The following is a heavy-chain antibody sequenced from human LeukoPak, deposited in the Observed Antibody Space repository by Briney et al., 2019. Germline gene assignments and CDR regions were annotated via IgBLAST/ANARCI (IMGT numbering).Heavy chain of an antibody. CDR3: ARVVYYYDSSGYLPYADY. CDR2: ISAYNGNT. CDR1: GYTFTSYG. D-gene: IGHD3-22*01. Sequence: ASVKVSCKASGYTFTSYGISWVRQAPGQGLEWMGWISAYNGNTNYAQKLQGRVTMTTDTSTSTAYMELRSLRSDDTAVYYCARVVYYYDSSGYLPYADYWGQGTLVTVSS. J-gene: IGHJ4*02. V-gene: IGHV1-18*01.